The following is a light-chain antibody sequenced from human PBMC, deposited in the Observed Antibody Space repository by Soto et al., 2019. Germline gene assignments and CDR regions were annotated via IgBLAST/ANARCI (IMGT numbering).Light chain of an antibody. CDR1: QSVSSN. CDR2: GAS. J-gene: IGKJ2*01. CDR3: QQYNNWPRGYT. Sequence: EIVMTQSPATLSVSPGERATLSCRASQSVSSNLAWYQQKPGQAPRLLIYGASTRATGIPARFSGSGSGIEFTLTISSLQSEDFAVYYCQQYNNWPRGYTFGQGTKLEIK. V-gene: IGKV3-15*01.